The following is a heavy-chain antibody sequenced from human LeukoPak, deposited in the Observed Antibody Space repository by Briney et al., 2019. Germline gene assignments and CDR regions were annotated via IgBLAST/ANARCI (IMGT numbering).Heavy chain of an antibody. CDR3: ASVGGIWYYGSGSNPFDY. CDR1: GYTFTGYY. D-gene: IGHD3-10*01. Sequence: ASVEVCCKASGYTFTGYYMHWVRQAPGQGLEWMGWINSNSSDTNYAEKFQSRVTLTKATSISTAYMGLSRLRSDNTAVYYCASVGGIWYYGSGSNPFDYWGQGTLVTVSS. V-gene: IGHV1-2*02. CDR2: INSNSSDT. J-gene: IGHJ4*02.